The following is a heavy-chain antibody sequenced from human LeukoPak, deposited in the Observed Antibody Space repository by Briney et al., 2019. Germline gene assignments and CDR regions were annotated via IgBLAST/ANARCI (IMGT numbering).Heavy chain of an antibody. CDR2: IHYSGIT. Sequence: SETLSLTCTVSGDSITSHYWSWIRQPPGKGLEWIGYIHYSGITNYNPSLKSRVTLSVDTSKNQFSLKLSSVTAADTAVYYCARARGLWFGELLFPDYYYGMDVWGQGTTVTVSS. CDR1: GDSITSHY. J-gene: IGHJ6*02. CDR3: ARARGLWFGELLFPDYYYGMDV. V-gene: IGHV4-59*11. D-gene: IGHD3-10*01.